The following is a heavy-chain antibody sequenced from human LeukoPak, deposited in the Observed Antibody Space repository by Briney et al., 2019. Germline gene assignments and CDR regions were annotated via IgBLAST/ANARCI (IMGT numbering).Heavy chain of an antibody. V-gene: IGHV3-23*01. CDR3: AKRRRLVGAYYDH. Sequence: GGSLRLSCAASGFTLSGYAMSRVLQAPGKGLEWVSTIIGSAGSTYYADSVRGRFTVSRDNSKNTLFLQMDGLRAEDTATFYCAKRRRLVGAYYDHWGHGVQVIVSS. CDR2: IIGSAGST. J-gene: IGHJ4*01. CDR1: GFTLSGYA. D-gene: IGHD2-8*02.